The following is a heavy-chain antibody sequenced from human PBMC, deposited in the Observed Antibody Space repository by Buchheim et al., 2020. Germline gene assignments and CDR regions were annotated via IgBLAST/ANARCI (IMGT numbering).Heavy chain of an antibody. CDR1: GFTFSSYG. J-gene: IGHJ6*02. V-gene: IGHV3-30*18. CDR3: AKQRYSPYYYYGMDV. CDR2: ISYDGSNK. D-gene: IGHD5-18*01. Sequence: QVQLVESGGGVVQPGRSLRLSCAASGFTFSSYGMHWVRQAPGKGLEWVAVISYDGSNKYYADSVKGRFPISRDHSKNTLYLQMNSLRAEDTAVYYCAKQRYSPYYYYGMDVWGQGTT.